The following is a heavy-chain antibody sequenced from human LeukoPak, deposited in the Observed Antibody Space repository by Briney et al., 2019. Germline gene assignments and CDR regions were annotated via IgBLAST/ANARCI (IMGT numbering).Heavy chain of an antibody. CDR2: IYYSGSS. D-gene: IGHD6-13*01. CDR1: GGSISSRTYY. CDR3: AREVAASSWSY. V-gene: IGHV4-39*01. Sequence: SETLSLTCTVSGGSISSRTYYWGWIRQPPGKGLEWIGTIYYSGSSYCNPSLKSRVTISVDTSKKQFSLKLNSVTAADTAVYYCAREVAASSWSYWGQGTLVTVSS. J-gene: IGHJ4*02.